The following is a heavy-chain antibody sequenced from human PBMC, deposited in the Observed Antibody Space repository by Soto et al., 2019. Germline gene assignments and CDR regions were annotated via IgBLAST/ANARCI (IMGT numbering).Heavy chain of an antibody. Sequence: EVQLVESGGGLVQPGRSLRLSCAAIGFTFEDHAMHWIRQVPGKGLEWVAGINWNSGITGYADSVKGRFTISRDNANNSLHLEMNSLKSEDTALYYCPKGRGALTVVSNWFDPWGQGTLVTVSS. J-gene: IGHJ5*02. CDR3: PKGRGALTVVSNWFDP. D-gene: IGHD3-22*01. CDR2: INWNSGIT. CDR1: GFTFEDHA. V-gene: IGHV3-9*01.